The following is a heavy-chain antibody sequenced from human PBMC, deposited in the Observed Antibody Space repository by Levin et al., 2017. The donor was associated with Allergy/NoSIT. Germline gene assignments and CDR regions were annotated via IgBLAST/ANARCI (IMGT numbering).Heavy chain of an antibody. V-gene: IGHV3-15*01. Sequence: LSLTCAASGFTFSNAWMSWVRQAPGKGLEWVGRIKSKTDGGTTDYAAPVKGRFTISRDDSKNTLYLQMNSLKTEDTAVYYCTTGDIVVVPAANLPDYWGQGTLVTVSS. CDR3: TTGDIVVVPAANLPDY. J-gene: IGHJ4*02. CDR2: IKSKTDGGTT. CDR1: GFTFSNAW. D-gene: IGHD2-2*01.